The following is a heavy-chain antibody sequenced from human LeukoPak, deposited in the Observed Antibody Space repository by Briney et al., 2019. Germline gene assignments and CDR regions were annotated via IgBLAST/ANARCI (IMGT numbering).Heavy chain of an antibody. J-gene: IGHJ3*02. V-gene: IGHV3-48*02. CDR1: GFTFSRYS. CDR2: ISSSSSTI. Sequence: GGSLRLSCAASGFTFSRYSMNWVAQPPGKGLEWVSYISSSSSTIDYADSVKGRFSISRDNAKNSLYLQMKSLRDEDTAVYYCAREDGGKADIWGQGTMVTVSS. CDR3: AREDGGKADI. D-gene: IGHD4-23*01.